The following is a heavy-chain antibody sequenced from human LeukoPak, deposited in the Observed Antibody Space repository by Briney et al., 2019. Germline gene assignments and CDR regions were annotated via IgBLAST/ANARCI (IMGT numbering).Heavy chain of an antibody. CDR3: ASPPHCSSTSCHTGVDY. J-gene: IGHJ4*02. Sequence: SETLPLTCTVWGGSISSCSYFWGWIRQPPGKGLEWIGSIYYRGSTYYNPSLKSRVTISGDTSKNQFSLELSSGTAADPGVYYCASPPHCSSTSCHTGVDYWGQGTLVTVSS. CDR2: IYYRGST. CDR1: GGSISSCSYF. V-gene: IGHV4-39*01. D-gene: IGHD2-2*02.